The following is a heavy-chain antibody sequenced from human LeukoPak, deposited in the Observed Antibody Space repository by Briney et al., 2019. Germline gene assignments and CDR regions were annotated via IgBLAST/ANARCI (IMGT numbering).Heavy chain of an antibody. V-gene: IGHV4-39*07. CDR1: GGSISSSSYY. D-gene: IGHD5-12*01. J-gene: IGHJ4*02. CDR3: ARGRVATIYGARVEAEYPYYFDY. Sequence: SETLSLTCSVSGGSISSSSYYWGWIRQPPGKGLEWIGSIYYSGSTYYNPSLKSRVTISVDTSKNQFSLKLSSVTAADTAVYYCARGRVATIYGARVEAEYPYYFDYWGQGTLVTVSS. CDR2: IYYSGST.